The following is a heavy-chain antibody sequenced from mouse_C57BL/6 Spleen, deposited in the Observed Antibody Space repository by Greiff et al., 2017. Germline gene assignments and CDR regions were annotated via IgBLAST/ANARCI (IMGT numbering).Heavy chain of an antibody. D-gene: IGHD1-1*02. J-gene: IGHJ4*01. Sequence: DVHLVESGGGLVKPGGSLKLSCAASGFTFSDYGMHWVRQAPEKGLEWVAYISSGSSTIYYADTVKGRFTISRDNAKNTLFLQMTSLRSEDTAMYYCARQDYHYAMDYWGQGTSVTVSS. V-gene: IGHV5-17*01. CDR3: ARQDYHYAMDY. CDR1: GFTFSDYG. CDR2: ISSGSSTI.